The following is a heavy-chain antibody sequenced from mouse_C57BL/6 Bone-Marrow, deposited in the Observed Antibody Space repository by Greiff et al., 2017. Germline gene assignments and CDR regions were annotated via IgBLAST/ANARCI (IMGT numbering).Heavy chain of an antibody. CDR3: ARKRYSYDVYAMDY. CDR2: IWSGRST. J-gene: IGHJ4*01. CDR1: GFSLTSYG. V-gene: IGHV2-2*02. D-gene: IGHD2-12*01. Sequence: QVQLQQSGPGLVQPSQSLSITCTVSGFSLTSYGVHWVRQSPGKGLEWLGVIWSGRSTDYNAAFISRLSISKDNSKSQVFFKMNSLQANDSAIYYCARKRYSYDVYAMDYWGQGTSVTVSS.